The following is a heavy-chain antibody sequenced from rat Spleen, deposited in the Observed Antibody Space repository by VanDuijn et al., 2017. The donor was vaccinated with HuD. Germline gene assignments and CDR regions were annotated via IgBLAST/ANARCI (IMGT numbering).Heavy chain of an antibody. J-gene: IGHJ2*01. V-gene: IGHV3-3*01. CDR3: ASLYSSYSLYYFDY. CDR2: INSAGST. D-gene: IGHD1-2*01. Sequence: EVQLQESGPGLVKPSQSLSLTCSVTGYSITSSYRWNWIRKFPGNKLEWMGYINSAGSTNYNPSLKSRISITRYTSKNQFFLQVNSVTTEDTATYYCASLYSSYSLYYFDYWGQGVMVTVSS. CDR1: GYSITSSYR.